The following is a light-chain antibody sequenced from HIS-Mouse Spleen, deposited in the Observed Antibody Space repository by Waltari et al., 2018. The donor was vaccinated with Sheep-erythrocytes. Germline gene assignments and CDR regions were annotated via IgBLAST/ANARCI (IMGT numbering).Light chain of an antibody. CDR1: SSDVGGYTY. CDR3: CSYAGSSTPWV. CDR2: DVR. J-gene: IGLJ3*02. V-gene: IGLV2-11*01. Sequence: QSALTQPRSVSGSPGQSVTISCTGTSSDVGGYTYVPWYQQHPGKAPKPRIYDVRKRPSGVPERFSGSKSGNTASLTISGLQAEDEADYYCCSYAGSSTPWVFGGGTKLTVL.